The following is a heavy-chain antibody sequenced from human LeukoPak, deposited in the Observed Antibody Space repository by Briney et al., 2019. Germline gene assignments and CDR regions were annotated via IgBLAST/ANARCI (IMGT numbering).Heavy chain of an antibody. CDR3: AKELDTMFFDY. CDR1: GFNFDRYT. J-gene: IGHJ4*02. V-gene: IGHV3-43*01. Sequence: GGYLRLSCATSGFNFDRYTIHWVRQAPGKGLEWVSLAGWAGGTTYYSDSVRGRFTISRDSGKNSVYLQMNSLTTDDTAFYFCAKELDTMFFDYWGQGALVTVSS. D-gene: IGHD5-18*01. CDR2: AGWAGGTT.